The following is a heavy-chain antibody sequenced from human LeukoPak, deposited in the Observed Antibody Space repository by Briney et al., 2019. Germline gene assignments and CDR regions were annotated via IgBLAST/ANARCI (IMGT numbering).Heavy chain of an antibody. Sequence: SETLSLTCTVSGGSISSNNYHWTWIRQPPGKGLEWIGYIYYSGSTNYNPSLKSRVTISVDTSKNQFSLKLSSVTAADTAVYYCARGGQDIVLMVYAFDAFDIWGQGTMVTVSS. CDR3: ARGGQDIVLMVYAFDAFDI. V-gene: IGHV4-61*01. CDR2: IYYSGST. CDR1: GGSISSNNYH. J-gene: IGHJ3*02. D-gene: IGHD2-8*01.